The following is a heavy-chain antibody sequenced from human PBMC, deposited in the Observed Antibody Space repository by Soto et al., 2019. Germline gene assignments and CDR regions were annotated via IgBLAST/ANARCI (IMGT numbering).Heavy chain of an antibody. CDR3: AKSPSGYYSFDY. Sequence: GGSLRLSCAASGFTFSIYGMHWVRQAPGKGLEWVAVIPYDGSNKYYADSVKGRFTISRDNSKNTLYLQMNSLRAEDTAVYYCAKSPSGYYSFDYWGQGTLVTVSS. V-gene: IGHV3-30*18. CDR2: IPYDGSNK. D-gene: IGHD3-22*01. CDR1: GFTFSIYG. J-gene: IGHJ4*02.